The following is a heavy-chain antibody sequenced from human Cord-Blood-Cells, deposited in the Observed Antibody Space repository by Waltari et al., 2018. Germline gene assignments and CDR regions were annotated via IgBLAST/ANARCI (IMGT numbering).Heavy chain of an antibody. CDR1: GYTFTSYV. J-gene: IGHJ6*02. V-gene: IGHV1-18*01. CDR3: ARTDSSSSGFYYYGMDV. CDR2: ISPYNGNT. Sequence: QVQLVQSGAEVKKPGASVKVSCKASGYTFTSYVISWVRQAPGQGLEWMGWISPYNGNTNYAQNVQGRVTMTTDTSTSTAYMELRSLRSDDTAVYYCARTDSSSSGFYYYGMDVWGQGTTVTVSS. D-gene: IGHD6-6*01.